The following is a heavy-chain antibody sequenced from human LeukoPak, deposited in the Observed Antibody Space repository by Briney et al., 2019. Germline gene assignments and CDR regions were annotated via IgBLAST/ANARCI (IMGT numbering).Heavy chain of an antibody. J-gene: IGHJ4*02. Sequence: GGSLRLSCAASRFTVSSNYVSWVRQAPGKGLEWVSVIYTDGSTKYADSVKGRFTISRDNSQNTLYLQMHSLRAEDTAVYYCARDRDGYNPFHYWGQGPLVTVSS. CDR3: ARDRDGYNPFHY. CDR2: IYTDGST. V-gene: IGHV3-66*01. D-gene: IGHD5-24*01. CDR1: RFTVSSNY.